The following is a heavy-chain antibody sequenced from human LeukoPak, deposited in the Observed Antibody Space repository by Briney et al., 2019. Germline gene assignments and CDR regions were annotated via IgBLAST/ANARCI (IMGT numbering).Heavy chain of an antibody. J-gene: IGHJ4*02. CDR3: ARGPVTTFDFDY. CDR2: INHSGST. Sequence: SETLPLTCAVYGGSFSGYYWSWIRQPPGKALEWIGEINHSGSTNYNPSLKSRVTMSVDTSKNQFSLKLSSVTAADTAVYYCARGPVTTFDFDYWGQGTLVTVSS. CDR1: GGSFSGYY. V-gene: IGHV4-34*01. D-gene: IGHD4-17*01.